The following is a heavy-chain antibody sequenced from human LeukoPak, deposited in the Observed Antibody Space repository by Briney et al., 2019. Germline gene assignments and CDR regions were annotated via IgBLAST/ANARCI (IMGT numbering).Heavy chain of an antibody. Sequence: PSETLSLTCTVSGCSISSGRYYWSWIRQPAGKGLEWIGRIYTSGSTNYNPSLKSRVTISVDTSKNQFSLKLSSVTAADTAVYYCARLPPSYYYDSSCYYPACYYYGMDVWGQGTTVTVSS. CDR2: IYTSGST. J-gene: IGHJ6*02. D-gene: IGHD3-22*01. V-gene: IGHV4-61*02. CDR1: GCSISSGRYY. CDR3: ARLPPSYYYDSSCYYPACYYYGMDV.